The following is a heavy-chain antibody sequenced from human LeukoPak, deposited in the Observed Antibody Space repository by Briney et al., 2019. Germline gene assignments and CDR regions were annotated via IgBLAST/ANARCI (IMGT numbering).Heavy chain of an antibody. Sequence: PSETLSLTCTVSGGSISSYYWSWIRQPPGKGLEWIGYIYYSGSTNYNPSLKSRVTISVDTSKNQFSLKLSSVTAADTAMFYCARVAVIAAAGNTFDIWGQGTMVTVSS. D-gene: IGHD6-13*01. V-gene: IGHV4-59*08. J-gene: IGHJ3*02. CDR2: IYYSGST. CDR3: ARVAVIAAAGNTFDI. CDR1: GGSISSYY.